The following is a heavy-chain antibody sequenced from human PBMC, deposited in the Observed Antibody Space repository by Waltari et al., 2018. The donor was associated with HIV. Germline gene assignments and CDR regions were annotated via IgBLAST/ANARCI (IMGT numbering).Heavy chain of an antibody. CDR3: ARDADSSLLGYCSGGSCHYGMDV. D-gene: IGHD2-15*01. Sequence: QVQLQESGPGLVKPSQTLSLTCTVSGGSISSGGYYWSWIRQHPGKGLEWIGYIYYSGSTYYNPSLKSRVTISVDTSKNQFSLKLSSVTAADTAVYYCARDADSSLLGYCSGGSCHYGMDVWGQGTTVTVSS. V-gene: IGHV4-31*03. CDR2: IYYSGST. J-gene: IGHJ6*02. CDR1: GGSISSGGYY.